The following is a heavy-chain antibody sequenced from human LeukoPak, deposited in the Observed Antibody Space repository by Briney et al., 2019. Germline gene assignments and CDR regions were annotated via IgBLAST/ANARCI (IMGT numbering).Heavy chain of an antibody. CDR3: AKDSGSYQDPFDY. CDR1: GFTFSSYA. V-gene: IGHV3-23*01. J-gene: IGHJ4*02. CDR2: ISGSGGST. Sequence: GGSLRLSSAASGFTFSSYAMSWVRQAPGKGLEWVSAISGSGGSTYYADSVKGRFTISRDNSKNTLYLQMNSLRAEDTAVYYCAKDSGSYQDPFDYWGQGTLVTVSS. D-gene: IGHD1-26*01.